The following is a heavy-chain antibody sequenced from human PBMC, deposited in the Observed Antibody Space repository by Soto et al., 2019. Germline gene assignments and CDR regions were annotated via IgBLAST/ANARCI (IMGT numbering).Heavy chain of an antibody. D-gene: IGHD1-26*01. Sequence: SETLSLTCAVYGGSFSGYYWSWIRQPPGKGLEWIGEINHSGSTNYNPSLKSRVTISVDTSKNQFSLKLSSVTAEDTAVYYCARDLVGATIWGQGTLVTVSS. V-gene: IGHV4-34*01. J-gene: IGHJ4*02. CDR2: INHSGST. CDR1: GGSFSGYY. CDR3: ARDLVGATI.